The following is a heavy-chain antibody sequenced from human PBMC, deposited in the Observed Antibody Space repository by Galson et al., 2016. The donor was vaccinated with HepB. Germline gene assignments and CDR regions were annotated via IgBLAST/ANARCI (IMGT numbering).Heavy chain of an antibody. CDR2: IGTTGDT. CDR3: ARVLERRAGGYGMDV. D-gene: IGHD1-1*01. V-gene: IGHV3-13*01. Sequence: SLRLSCAASGFMFRNYDMYWVRQATGKGLEWVSTIGTTGDTSYPDSVKGRFIISRENAKNFLYLQMNNLRAGDTAMYYCARVLERRAGGYGMDVWGQGTTVIVSS. J-gene: IGHJ6*02. CDR1: GFMFRNYD.